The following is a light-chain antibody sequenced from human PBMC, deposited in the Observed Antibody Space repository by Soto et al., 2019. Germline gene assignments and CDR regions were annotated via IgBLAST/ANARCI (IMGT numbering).Light chain of an antibody. J-gene: IGKJ1*01. Sequence: DIQMTQSPSTLSASVGDRVTITCRASQSISHWLAWYQQKPGRAPKLLIYDASNLEGGVPSRFSGSGSGTEFTLTISSLQPDDFATYYCQQYNSYSTVGQGTKVDIK. CDR1: QSISHW. CDR2: DAS. CDR3: QQYNSYST. V-gene: IGKV1-5*01.